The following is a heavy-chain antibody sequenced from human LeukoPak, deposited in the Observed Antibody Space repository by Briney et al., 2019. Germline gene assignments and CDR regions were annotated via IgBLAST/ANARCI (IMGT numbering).Heavy chain of an antibody. V-gene: IGHV3-30*03. CDR3: ARLHSGYDYFLDY. J-gene: IGHJ4*02. Sequence: PGRSLRLSCAASGFTFSSYDMHWVRQAPGKGLEWVAVISYDGSNKYYADSVKGRFTISRDNSKNTLYLQMNSLRAEDTAVYYCARLHSGYDYFLDYWGQGTLVTVSS. CDR1: GFTFSSYD. D-gene: IGHD5-12*01. CDR2: ISYDGSNK.